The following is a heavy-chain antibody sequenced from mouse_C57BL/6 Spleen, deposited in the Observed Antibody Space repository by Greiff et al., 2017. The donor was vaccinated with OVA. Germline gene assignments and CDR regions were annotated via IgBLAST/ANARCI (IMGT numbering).Heavy chain of an antibody. CDR1: VYTFTSYW. CDR3: ARAYGSSYRLFDY. CDR2: IYPGSGST. Sequence: VQLQQPGAELVKPGASVKMSCKASVYTFTSYWITWVKQRPGQGLEWIGDIYPGSGSTNYNEKFKSKATLTVDTSSSTAYMQLSSLTSEDSAVDDCARAYGSSYRLFDYWGQGTTLTVSS. J-gene: IGHJ2*01. D-gene: IGHD1-1*01. V-gene: IGHV1-55*01.